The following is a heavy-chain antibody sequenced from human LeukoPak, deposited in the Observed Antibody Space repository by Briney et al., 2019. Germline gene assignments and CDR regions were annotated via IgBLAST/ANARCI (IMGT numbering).Heavy chain of an antibody. V-gene: IGHV3-48*03. CDR2: ISSSGSTI. Sequence: GGSLRLSCAASGFTFSSYAMSWVRQAPGKGLEWVSYISSSGSTIYYADSVKGRFTISRDNAKNSLYLQMNSLRAEDTAVYYCARRGIAVAGSFDYWGQGTLVTVSS. J-gene: IGHJ4*02. CDR1: GFTFSSYA. D-gene: IGHD6-19*01. CDR3: ARRGIAVAGSFDY.